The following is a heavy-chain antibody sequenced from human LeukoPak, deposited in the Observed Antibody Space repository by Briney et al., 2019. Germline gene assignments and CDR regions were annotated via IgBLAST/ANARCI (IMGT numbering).Heavy chain of an antibody. V-gene: IGHV4-39*01. CDR2: IFYSGIT. CDR1: GGSIRSSDYY. D-gene: IGHD1-26*01. Sequence: SETLSLTCTVSGGSIRSSDYYWGWIRQPPGKGLEWIGSIFYSGITYYNPSLQSRVTISVDTSKNQFSLTLSSVTAADTAVYYCARRLLVGATLYFDYWGQGTLVTVSS. J-gene: IGHJ4*02. CDR3: ARRLLVGATLYFDY.